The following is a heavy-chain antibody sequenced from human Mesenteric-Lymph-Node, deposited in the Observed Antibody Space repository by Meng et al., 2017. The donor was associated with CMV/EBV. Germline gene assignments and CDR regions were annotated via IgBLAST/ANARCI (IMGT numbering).Heavy chain of an antibody. Sequence: GGSLRLSCATSGFSFGDYVINWVRQAPGKGLEWVGFIRSKAHGGTEYAASVKGRFTISRDDSRSIAYLQMNSLKTEDTAVYYCSKDDSSGSSYYFDSWGQGTLVTVSS. CDR3: SKDDSSGSSYYFDS. J-gene: IGHJ4*02. CDR2: IRSKAHGGT. CDR1: GFSFGDYV. D-gene: IGHD3-22*01. V-gene: IGHV3-49*04.